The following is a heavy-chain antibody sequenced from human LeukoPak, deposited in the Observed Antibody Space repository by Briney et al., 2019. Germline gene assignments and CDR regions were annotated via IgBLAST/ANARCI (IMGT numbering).Heavy chain of an antibody. CDR3: ASRYIVGATTFDY. Sequence: VKVSCKASGYTFTSYDINWVRQATGQGLEWMGWMNPNSGNTGYAQKFQGRVTMTRNTSISTAYMELSRLRSDDTAVYYCASRYIVGATTFDYWGQGTLVTVSS. CDR2: MNPNSGNT. CDR1: GYTFTSYD. J-gene: IGHJ4*02. D-gene: IGHD1-26*01. V-gene: IGHV1-8*01.